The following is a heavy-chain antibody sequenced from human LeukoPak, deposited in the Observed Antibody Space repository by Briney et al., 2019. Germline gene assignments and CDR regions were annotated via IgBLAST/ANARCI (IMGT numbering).Heavy chain of an antibody. CDR3: ARAGFPVYDRSGAGGVCFDY. V-gene: IGHV3-7*03. Sequence: PGGSLRLSCAASGFTFSSYWMSWVRQAPGKGLEWVANIKTDGSEKIYVDSLKGRFTISRDNAKNSLYLQMNSLRAEDTAVYYCARAGFPVYDRSGAGGVCFDYWGQGTLVTVSS. CDR2: IKTDGSEK. J-gene: IGHJ4*02. CDR1: GFTFSSYW. D-gene: IGHD3-22*01.